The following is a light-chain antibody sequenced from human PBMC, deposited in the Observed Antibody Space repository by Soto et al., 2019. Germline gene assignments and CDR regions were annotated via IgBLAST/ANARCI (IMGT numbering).Light chain of an antibody. CDR3: QQYNFYWS. CDR1: QSISSW. V-gene: IGKV1-5*01. Sequence: DIQMTQSPSTLSATAGDRVTITCRASQSISSWLAWYQQKPGRAPKLLIYDASSLESGVPSRFSGSGSGTKFTLTISSLQADDFGTYYCQQYNFYWSFGQGTKVDIK. CDR2: DAS. J-gene: IGKJ1*01.